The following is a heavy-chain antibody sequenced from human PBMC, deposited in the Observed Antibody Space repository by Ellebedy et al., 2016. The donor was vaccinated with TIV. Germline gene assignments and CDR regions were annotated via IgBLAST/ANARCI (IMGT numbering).Heavy chain of an antibody. V-gene: IGHV3-64*04. CDR2: ISSDGGSP. J-gene: IGHJ4*02. CDR3: AKDSGRSDWISDY. D-gene: IGHD3-10*01. Sequence: GESLKISCSASGFSFSSYAMYWIRQAPGKGLEYVSAISSDGGSPFHADSVKGRFTISRDSSKNTLYLQMNSLRVEDTAIYFCAKDSGRSDWISDYWGQGTLVTVSS. CDR1: GFSFSSYA.